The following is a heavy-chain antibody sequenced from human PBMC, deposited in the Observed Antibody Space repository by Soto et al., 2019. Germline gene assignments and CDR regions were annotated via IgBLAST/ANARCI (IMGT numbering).Heavy chain of an antibody. Sequence: GGSLRLSCAASGFTFSSYAMSWVRQAPGKGLEWVSAISGSGGSTYYADSVKGRFTISRDNSKNTLYLQMNSLRAEDTAVYYCAADQEGRGYSYGRGQGTLVTVS. CDR2: ISGSGGST. D-gene: IGHD5-18*01. V-gene: IGHV3-23*01. J-gene: IGHJ4*02. CDR1: GFTFSSYA. CDR3: AADQEGRGYSYG.